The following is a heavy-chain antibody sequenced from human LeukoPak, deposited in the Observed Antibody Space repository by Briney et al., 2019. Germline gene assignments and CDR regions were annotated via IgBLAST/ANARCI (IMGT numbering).Heavy chain of an antibody. D-gene: IGHD3-22*01. J-gene: IGHJ4*02. Sequence: SGTLSLTCAVSGGSISSSNWWSWVRQPPGKGLEWIGEIYHSGSTNYNPSLKSRVTISVDKSKNQFSLKLSSVTAADTAVYYCAREPYYYDSSGYYYVTFSDYWGQGTLATVSS. CDR2: IYHSGST. CDR3: AREPYYYDSSGYYYVTFSDY. CDR1: GGSISSSNW. V-gene: IGHV4-4*02.